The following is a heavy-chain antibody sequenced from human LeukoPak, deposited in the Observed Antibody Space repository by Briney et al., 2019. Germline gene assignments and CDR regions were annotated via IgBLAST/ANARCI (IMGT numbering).Heavy chain of an antibody. J-gene: IGHJ5*02. CDR1: GFTFNNYD. D-gene: IGHD3-22*01. CDR2: IRASGDNT. CDR3: AKGDYYHSCGSSLLVDL. Sequence: GGSLRLSCAASGFTFNNYDMSWVRQAPGKGLEWVSAIRASGDNTYYADSVKGRFTISRDNSKNTLYVQMDSLRAEDTAVYYCAKGDYYHSCGSSLLVDLWGQGTLVTVSS. V-gene: IGHV3-23*01.